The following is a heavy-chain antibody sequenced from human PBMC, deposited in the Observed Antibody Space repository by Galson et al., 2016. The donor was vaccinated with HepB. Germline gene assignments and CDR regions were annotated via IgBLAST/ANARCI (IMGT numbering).Heavy chain of an antibody. V-gene: IGHV3-21*01. CDR1: GFTFSSYS. Sequence: SLRLSCAASGFTFSSYSMNWVRQAPGKGLEWVSSISSGSSYIFYADSVKDRFTTSRDNAKNSLYLQMNSLRAEDTAVYYCARDASSTGYFGGTTDDYWGQGTLVTVSS. CDR3: ARDASSTGYFGGTTDDY. J-gene: IGHJ4*02. D-gene: IGHD3-22*01. CDR2: ISSGSSYI.